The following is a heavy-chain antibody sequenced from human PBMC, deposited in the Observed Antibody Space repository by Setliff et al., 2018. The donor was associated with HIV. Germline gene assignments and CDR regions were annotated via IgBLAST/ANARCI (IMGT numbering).Heavy chain of an antibody. CDR2: INAGNGNT. CDR3: ARDVEHMMDV. V-gene: IGHV1-3*01. J-gene: IGHJ6*02. Sequence: GASVKSCKASGYTFTSYAMHWVRQAPGQRLEWMGWINAGNGNTKYSQKFQGRVTITRDTSASTAYMELSSLRSEDTAVYYCARDVEHMMDVWGQGTTVTVSS. CDR1: GYTFTSYA.